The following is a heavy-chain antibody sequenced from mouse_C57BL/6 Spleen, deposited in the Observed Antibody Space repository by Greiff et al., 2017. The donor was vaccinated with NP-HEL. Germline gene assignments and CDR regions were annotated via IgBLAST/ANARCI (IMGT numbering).Heavy chain of an antibody. CDR3: AKLYDYDAWFAY. V-gene: IGHV2-3*01. J-gene: IGHJ3*01. D-gene: IGHD2-4*01. Sequence: QVQLKESGPGLVAPSQSLSITCTVSGFSLTSYGVSWVRQPPGKGLEWLGVICGDGGTNYHSALISRLSISKDNSNSQVFLNMSSLQTDDTATYYCAKLYDYDAWFAYWGQGTLVTVSA. CDR1: GFSLTSYG. CDR2: ICGDGGT.